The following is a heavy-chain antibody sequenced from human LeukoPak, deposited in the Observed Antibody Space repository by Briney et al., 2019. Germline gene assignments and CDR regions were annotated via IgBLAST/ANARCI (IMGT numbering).Heavy chain of an antibody. CDR1: GFTFSSYR. Sequence: GGSLRLSCAASGFTFSSYRMNWVRQAPEKGLEWVSSISVTSSYIYYADSVKGRFTISRDNANSSLSLQMHSLRAEDTSVYYCAREDSGSYDPGSFDIWGQGTLVTVSS. V-gene: IGHV3-21*01. J-gene: IGHJ3*02. CDR2: ISVTSSYI. CDR3: AREDSGSYDPGSFDI. D-gene: IGHD1-26*01.